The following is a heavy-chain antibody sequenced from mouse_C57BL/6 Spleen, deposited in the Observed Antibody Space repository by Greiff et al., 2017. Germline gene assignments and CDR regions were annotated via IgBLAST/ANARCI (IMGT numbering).Heavy chain of an antibody. CDR1: GYTFTSYW. J-gene: IGHJ4*01. CDR3: ARGGDGGAMDY. CDR2: IDPSDSET. D-gene: IGHD2-13*01. V-gene: IGHV1-52*01. Sequence: QVQLQQPGAELVRPGSSVQLSCKASGYTFTSYWLHWVKQRPLQGLEWIGNIDPSDSETHYNQKFKDKATVTVDKSSSTAYMQLSSLTSEDSAVYYCARGGDGGAMDYWGQGTSVTVSS.